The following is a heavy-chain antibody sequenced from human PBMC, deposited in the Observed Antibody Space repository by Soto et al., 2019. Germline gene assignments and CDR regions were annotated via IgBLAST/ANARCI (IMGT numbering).Heavy chain of an antibody. CDR1: GGHVINGDSY. D-gene: IGHD2-2*01. Sequence: QVQLQESGPGLVKPSQTLSLTCTVSGGHVINGDSYLNWIRQHPEKGLEWMGYINYRGTTNYNAALKSRILISVDTSKNQFSLRLTSVTAADTAVYYCARDAPGPATYWGQGTLVTVSS. CDR2: INYRGTT. V-gene: IGHV4-31*03. J-gene: IGHJ4*02. CDR3: ARDAPGPATY.